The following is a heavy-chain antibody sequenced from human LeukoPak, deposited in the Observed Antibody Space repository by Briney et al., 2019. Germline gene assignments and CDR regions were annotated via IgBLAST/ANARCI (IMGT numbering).Heavy chain of an antibody. CDR3: ARARQWLLLPEDAFDI. V-gene: IGHV1-2*02. J-gene: IGHJ3*02. D-gene: IGHD3-22*01. Sequence: ASVTVSCKASGYTSTGYYMHWVRQAPGQGLEWMGWINPNSGGTNYAQKFQGRVTMTRDTSISTAYMELSRLRSDDTAVYYCARARQWLLLPEDAFDIWGQGTMVTVSS. CDR2: INPNSGGT. CDR1: GYTSTGYY.